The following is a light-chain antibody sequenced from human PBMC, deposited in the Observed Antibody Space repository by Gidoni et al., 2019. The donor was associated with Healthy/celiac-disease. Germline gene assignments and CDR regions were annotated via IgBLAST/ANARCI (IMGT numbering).Light chain of an antibody. CDR2: GAS. Sequence: EIVMTQSPATLSVSPGERATLSCRASQSVSSNLAWYQQKPGQAPRLLIYGASTRATGFPARFSGSGSGTEFTLTISGLQSEDFAVYYCQQYNNWPPITFXQGTRLEIK. CDR3: QQYNNWPPIT. CDR1: QSVSSN. J-gene: IGKJ5*01. V-gene: IGKV3-15*01.